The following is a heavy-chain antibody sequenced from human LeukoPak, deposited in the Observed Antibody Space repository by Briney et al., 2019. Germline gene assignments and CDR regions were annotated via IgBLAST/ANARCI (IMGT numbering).Heavy chain of an antibody. V-gene: IGHV3-30*02. CDR2: IRYDGSNK. CDR3: AKSYSGYDYYYYGMDV. CDR1: GFTFSSYG. D-gene: IGHD5-12*01. Sequence: GGSLRLSCAASGFTFSSYGMHWVRQAPGKGLEWVAFIRYDGSNKYYADSVKGRFTISRDSSKNTLYLQMNSLRAEDTAVYYCAKSYSGYDYYYYGMDVWGQGTTVTVSS. J-gene: IGHJ6*02.